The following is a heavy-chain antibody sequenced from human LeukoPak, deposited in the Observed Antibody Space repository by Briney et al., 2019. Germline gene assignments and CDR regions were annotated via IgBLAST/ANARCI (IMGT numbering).Heavy chain of an antibody. CDR3: AKEGDYGDYVLPPHFDY. CDR2: ISYDGSNK. CDR1: GFTFSSYG. J-gene: IGHJ4*02. D-gene: IGHD4-17*01. Sequence: SGGSLRLSCAASGFTFSSYGMHWVRQAPGKGLEWVAVISYDGSNKYYADSVKGRFTISRDNSKNMLYLQMNSLRAEDTAVYYCAKEGDYGDYVLPPHFDYWGQGTLVTVSS. V-gene: IGHV3-30*18.